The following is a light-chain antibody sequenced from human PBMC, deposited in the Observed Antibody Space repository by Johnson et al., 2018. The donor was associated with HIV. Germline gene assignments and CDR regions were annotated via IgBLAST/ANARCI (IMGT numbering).Light chain of an antibody. J-gene: IGLJ1*01. Sequence: QLVLTQPPSVSAAPGQKVTISCSGSSSNIGNNYVSWYQQLPGTAPKLLIYQNTWRPSWIPDRFSGSTSGASATLAITGLQTGDEADYYCGTWDSSLSAEVFGTGTKVTVL. CDR1: SSNIGNNY. CDR2: QNT. CDR3: GTWDSSLSAEV. V-gene: IGLV1-51*02.